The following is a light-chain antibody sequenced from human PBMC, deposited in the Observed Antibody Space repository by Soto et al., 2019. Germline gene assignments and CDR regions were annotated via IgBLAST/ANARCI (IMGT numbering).Light chain of an antibody. J-gene: IGKJ1*01. Sequence: ELLMTQSPTTLSVSPGERATLSCXXSQSVGNNLAWYQQRRGQAPRRLIYGASTRATGIPARFSGSGSGTEFTLTISSLQSEDFAVYYCQQYNNWPQWTFGQGTKVDNK. CDR3: QQYNNWPQWT. CDR1: QSVGNN. CDR2: GAS. V-gene: IGKV3-15*01.